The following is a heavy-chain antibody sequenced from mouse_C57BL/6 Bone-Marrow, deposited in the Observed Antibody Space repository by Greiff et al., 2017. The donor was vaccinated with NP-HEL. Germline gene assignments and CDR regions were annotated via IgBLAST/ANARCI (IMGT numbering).Heavy chain of an antibody. V-gene: IGHV1-15*01. J-gene: IGHJ2*01. CDR2: IDPETGGT. CDR1: GYTFTDYE. CDR3: TRRRGRLPDFDY. Sequence: VQLQQSGAELVRPGASVTLSCKASGYTFTDYEMHWVKQTPVHGLEWIGAIDPETGGTAYNQKFKGKAILTADKSSSTAYMELRSLTSEDSSVYYWTRRRGRLPDFDYWGQGTTLPVSS. D-gene: IGHD5-5*01.